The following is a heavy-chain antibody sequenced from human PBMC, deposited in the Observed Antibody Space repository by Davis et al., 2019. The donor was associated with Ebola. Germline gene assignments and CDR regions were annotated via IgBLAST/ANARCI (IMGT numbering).Heavy chain of an antibody. CDR1: GYTFTGYY. D-gene: IGHD5-18*01. V-gene: IGHV1/OR15-3*02. Sequence: AASVKVSCKASGYTFTGYYMHWVRQAPGQGLEWMGWINAGNGNTKYSQKFQGRVTITRDTSASTAYMELRSLRSDDTAVYYCARGGRYSYGGGYYYYYGMDVWGQGTTVTVSS. J-gene: IGHJ6*02. CDR2: INAGNGNT. CDR3: ARGGRYSYGGGYYYYYGMDV.